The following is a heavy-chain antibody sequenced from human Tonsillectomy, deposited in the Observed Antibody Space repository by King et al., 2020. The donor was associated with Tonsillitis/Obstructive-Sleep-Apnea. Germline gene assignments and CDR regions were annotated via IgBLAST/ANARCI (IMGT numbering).Heavy chain of an antibody. V-gene: IGHV3-11*06. CDR1: GFTFSDYY. J-gene: IGHJ4*02. CDR3: ARRSSSWYVDY. CDR2: ISSSSSYT. D-gene: IGHD6-13*01. Sequence: VQLVESGGGLVKPGGSLRLSCAASGFTFSDYYMSWIRQAPGKGLEWVSYISSSSSYTNYADSVKGRFTISRDNAKNSLYLQLNSLRAEDTAVYYCARRSSSWYVDYWGQGTLVTASS.